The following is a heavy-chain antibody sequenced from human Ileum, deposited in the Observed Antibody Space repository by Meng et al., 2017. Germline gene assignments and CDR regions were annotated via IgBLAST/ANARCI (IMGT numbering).Heavy chain of an antibody. D-gene: IGHD3-10*02. CDR3: ARFVPRGTSDAFDI. CDR2: ISSSGSTI. CDR1: GFTFSSYE. J-gene: IGHJ3*02. V-gene: IGHV3-48*03. Sequence: GESLKISCAASGFTFSSYEMNWVRQAPGKGLEWVSYISSSGSTIYYADSVKGRFTISRDNAKNSLYLQMNSLRAEDAAVYYCARFVPRGTSDAFDIWGQGTMVTVSS.